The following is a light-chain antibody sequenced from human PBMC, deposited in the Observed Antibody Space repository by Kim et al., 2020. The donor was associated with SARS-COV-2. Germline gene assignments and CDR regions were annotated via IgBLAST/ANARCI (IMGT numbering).Light chain of an antibody. CDR1: ELGDKY. J-gene: IGLJ3*02. CDR3: QAWDRRTSTWV. CDR2: QDN. V-gene: IGLV3-1*01. Sequence: SYELTQPPSVSVSPGQTASITCSGYELGDKYVCWYQQKQGQSPVLVIYQDNKWPSGIPGRFSGSNSGNTATLTISGTQALDEAVYYCQAWDRRTSTWVYG.